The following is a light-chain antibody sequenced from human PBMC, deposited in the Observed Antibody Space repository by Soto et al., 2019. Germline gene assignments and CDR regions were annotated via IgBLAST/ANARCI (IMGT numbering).Light chain of an antibody. J-gene: IGKJ1*01. CDR3: QQYNNWPPWT. V-gene: IGKV3-15*01. CDR1: QSVSSN. Sequence: EIVMTQSPATLSVSPGERATLSCRASQSVSSNLAWYQQKPGQAPRLLIYRASTRATGIPARFSGSGSGTEFTLTISSLQSEDFAIYYCQQYNNWPPWTVGQGTKVEI. CDR2: RAS.